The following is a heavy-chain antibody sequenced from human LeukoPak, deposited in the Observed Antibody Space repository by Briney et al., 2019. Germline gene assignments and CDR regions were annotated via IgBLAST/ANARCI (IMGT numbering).Heavy chain of an antibody. J-gene: IGHJ4*02. CDR1: GIPFSNSG. V-gene: IGHV3-30*03. Sequence: PGGSLRLSCAASGIPFSNSGMHWVRQAPGKGLEWVAIISYDGNNLYYADSVKGRFTISRDNSKNTLYLQMNSLRAEDTAVYYCARDKYGRYFDYWGQGTVVTVSS. CDR2: ISYDGNNL. CDR3: ARDKYGRYFDY. D-gene: IGHD2/OR15-2a*01.